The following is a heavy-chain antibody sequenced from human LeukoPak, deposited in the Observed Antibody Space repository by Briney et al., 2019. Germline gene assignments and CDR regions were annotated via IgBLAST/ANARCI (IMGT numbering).Heavy chain of an antibody. V-gene: IGHV5-51*01. CDR3: ARSSPHCSSTSCPFDY. D-gene: IGHD2-2*01. Sequence: LGESLKISCKGSGYSFTSYWIGWVRQMPGKGLEWMGIIYPGDSDTRYSPSFQGQVTISADKSISTAYLQWSSLKASDTAMYYCARSSPHCSSTSCPFDYWGQGTLVTVSS. CDR1: GYSFTSYW. CDR2: IYPGDSDT. J-gene: IGHJ4*02.